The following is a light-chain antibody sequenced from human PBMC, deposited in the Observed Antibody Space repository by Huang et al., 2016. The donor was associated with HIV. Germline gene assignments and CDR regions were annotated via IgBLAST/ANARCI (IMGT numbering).Light chain of an antibody. CDR2: EVS. CDR3: MQSIQRPLT. V-gene: IGKV2D-29*02. J-gene: IGKJ4*01. Sequence: DIVMTQTPLSLSVTPGQPASISCKSSQSLLHSDGKTYLYWYLYKPGQSPQLLSYEVSNRFSGVPDRFSGSGSVTYFTLKISRVEAEDVGVYYCMQSIQRPLTFGGGTKVEIK. CDR1: QSLLHSDGKTY.